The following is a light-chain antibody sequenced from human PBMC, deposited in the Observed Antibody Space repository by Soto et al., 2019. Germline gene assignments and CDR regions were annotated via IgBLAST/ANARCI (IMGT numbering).Light chain of an antibody. J-gene: IGKJ2*03. V-gene: IGKV1-5*03. CDR1: QSISSW. Sequence: DIQMTQSPSTLSASVGDRVTITCRASQSISSWLAWYQQKPGEAPKLLIYRASILESGDPSRFSGSGPGTEFTLTISSLQPYDFATYYCQRYNWYPYSFGQGTKLEIK. CDR2: RAS. CDR3: QRYNWYPYS.